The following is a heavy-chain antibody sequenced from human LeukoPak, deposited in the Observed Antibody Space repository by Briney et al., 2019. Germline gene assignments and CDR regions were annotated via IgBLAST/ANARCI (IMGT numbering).Heavy chain of an antibody. V-gene: IGHV1-18*01. J-gene: IGHJ5*02. Sequence: GASVKVSCKASGYTFTSYGISWVRQAPGQGLEWMGWISAYNGNTNYAQKLQGRVTMTTDTSTSTAYMELRSLRSDDTAVYYCARDYAVRGVIKVYNWFDPWGQGTLVTVSS. CDR1: GYTFTSYG. CDR2: ISAYNGNT. CDR3: ARDYAVRGVIKVYNWFDP. D-gene: IGHD3-10*01.